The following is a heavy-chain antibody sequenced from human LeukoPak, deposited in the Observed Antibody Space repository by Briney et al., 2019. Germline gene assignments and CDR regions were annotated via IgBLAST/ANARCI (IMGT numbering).Heavy chain of an antibody. D-gene: IGHD2-2*01. CDR2: IGTSGSTI. V-gene: IGHV3-48*03. Sequence: HPGGSLRLSCAASGFTFSAYELNWVRQAPGKGLEWVSYIGTSGSTIYYADSVKGRFIISRDNARNSLYLQMSRLRAEDTAVYYCAREDTRDAFDIWGQGTMVTVSS. CDR1: GFTFSAYE. CDR3: AREDTRDAFDI. J-gene: IGHJ3*02.